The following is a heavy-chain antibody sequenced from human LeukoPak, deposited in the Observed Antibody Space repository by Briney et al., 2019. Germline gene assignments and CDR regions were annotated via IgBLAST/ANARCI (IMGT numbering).Heavy chain of an antibody. CDR1: GFIFSTYW. D-gene: IGHD6-19*01. CDR3: AISSGWFLTD. Sequence: GGSLRLSCAASGFIFSTYWMTWVRQAPGKGLEWVANIKQDGSEKYYVDSVQGRFTISRDNAKNSLYLQMNSLRAEDTAVYYCAISSGWFLTDWGQGTMVTVSS. V-gene: IGHV3-7*01. CDR2: IKQDGSEK. J-gene: IGHJ3*01.